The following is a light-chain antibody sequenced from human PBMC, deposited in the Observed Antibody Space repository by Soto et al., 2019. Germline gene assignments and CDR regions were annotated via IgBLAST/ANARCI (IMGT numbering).Light chain of an antibody. Sequence: EIMMTQSPATLSVSPGERATLSCRASQSVDNNLAWYQERPGQTPRLLIFNASTRASGIPTRFSGSGSGADFSLAISGLQSEDFAVYYCQQYNVWWTFGQGTKVE. V-gene: IGKV3-15*01. CDR1: QSVDNN. J-gene: IGKJ1*01. CDR3: QQYNVWWT. CDR2: NAS.